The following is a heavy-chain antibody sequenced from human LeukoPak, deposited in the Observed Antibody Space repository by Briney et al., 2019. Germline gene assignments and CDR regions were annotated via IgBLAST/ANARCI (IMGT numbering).Heavy chain of an antibody. CDR2: IDPIFGTV. D-gene: IGHD1-14*01. Sequence: ASVKVSCKTSGGTFRNYAINWVRQAPGQGLEWTGAIDPIFGTVNYPQKFQGRVTIIADESTSTVYMDLSSLRSEDTAVYYCARASGYNSNQEYYYYGMDVWGQGTTVTVS. CDR3: ARASGYNSNQEYYYYGMDV. CDR1: GGTFRNYA. J-gene: IGHJ6*02. V-gene: IGHV1-69*01.